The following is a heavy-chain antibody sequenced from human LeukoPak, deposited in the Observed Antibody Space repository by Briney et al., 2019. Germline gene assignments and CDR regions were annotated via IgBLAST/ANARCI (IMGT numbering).Heavy chain of an antibody. J-gene: IGHJ6*02. V-gene: IGHV3-30*18. CDR3: AKGQLVDYGMDV. Sequence: GRSLRLSCAASGFTFSSYAMHWVRQAPGKGLEWVAVMSYDGGHKYYADSVKGRFTISRDNSKNTLYLQMNSLRAEDTSVYYCAKGQLVDYGMDVWGQGTTVTVSS. CDR1: GFTFSSYA. CDR2: MSYDGGHK. D-gene: IGHD2-15*01.